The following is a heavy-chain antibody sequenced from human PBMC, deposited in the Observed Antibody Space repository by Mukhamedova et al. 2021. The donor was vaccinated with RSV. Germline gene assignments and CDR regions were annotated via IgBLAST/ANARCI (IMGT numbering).Heavy chain of an antibody. Sequence: EYMGIIYPGDSDTRYSPSFQGQVTISADKSISTAYLQWSSLKASDIAMYYCARLGCSGTGCHYGGHFDYWGQGTLVTVSS. V-gene: IGHV5-51*01. CDR3: ARLGCSGTGCHYGGHFDY. J-gene: IGHJ4*02. CDR2: IYPGDSDT. D-gene: IGHD2-2*01.